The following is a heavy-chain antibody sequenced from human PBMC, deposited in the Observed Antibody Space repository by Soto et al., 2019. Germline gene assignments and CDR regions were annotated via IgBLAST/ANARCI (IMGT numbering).Heavy chain of an antibody. CDR1: GFTVSSNY. CDR3: ARGIRYFDWLPGGMDV. V-gene: IGHV3-66*01. Sequence: EVQLVESGGGLVQPGGSLRLSCAASGFTVSSNYMSWVRQAPGKGLEWVSVIYSGGSTYYADSVKGRFTISRDNSKNTLYLQTNSLRAEDTAVYYCARGIRYFDWLPGGMDVWGQGTTVTVSS. CDR2: IYSGGST. J-gene: IGHJ6*02. D-gene: IGHD3-9*01.